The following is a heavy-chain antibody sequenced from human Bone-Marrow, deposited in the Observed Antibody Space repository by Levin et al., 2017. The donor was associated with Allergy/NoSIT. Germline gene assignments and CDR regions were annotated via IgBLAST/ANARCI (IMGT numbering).Heavy chain of an antibody. CDR2: ISWNSGSI. Sequence: PGGSLRLSCAASGFTFDDYAMHWVRQAPGKGLEWVSGISWNSGSIGYADSVKGRFTISRDNAKNSLYLQMNSLRAEDTALYYCAKDIGDNWNDGGGFDYWGQGTLVTVSS. CDR3: AKDIGDNWNDGGGFDY. D-gene: IGHD1-20*01. J-gene: IGHJ4*02. V-gene: IGHV3-9*01. CDR1: GFTFDDYA.